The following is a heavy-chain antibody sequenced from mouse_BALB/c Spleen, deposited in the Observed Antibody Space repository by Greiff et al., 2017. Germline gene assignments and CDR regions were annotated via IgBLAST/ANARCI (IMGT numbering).Heavy chain of an antibody. D-gene: IGHD2-1*01. V-gene: IGHV3-6*02. CDR2: ISYDGSN. Sequence: EVKLMESGPGLVKPSQSLSLTCSVTGYSITSGYYWNWIRQFPGNKLEWMGYISYDGSNNYNPSLKNRISITRDTSKNQFFLKLNSVTTEDTATYYCARFYYGTDYWGQGTTLTVSS. CDR1: GYSITSGYY. CDR3: ARFYYGTDY. J-gene: IGHJ2*01.